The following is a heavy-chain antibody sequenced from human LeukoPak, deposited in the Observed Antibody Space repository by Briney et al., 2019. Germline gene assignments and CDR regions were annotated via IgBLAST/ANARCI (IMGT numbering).Heavy chain of an antibody. V-gene: IGHV3-7*01. D-gene: IGHD4-23*01. CDR2: IKQDGSEK. CDR3: ARLRWGFDY. Sequence: PGGSLRLSCAASEFTFSRYWMSWVRQAPGKGLEWVANIKQDGSEKYYVDSVKGRFTISRDNAKNSLYLQMNSLRAEDTAVYYCARLRWGFDYWGQGTLVTVSS. J-gene: IGHJ4*02. CDR1: EFTFSRYW.